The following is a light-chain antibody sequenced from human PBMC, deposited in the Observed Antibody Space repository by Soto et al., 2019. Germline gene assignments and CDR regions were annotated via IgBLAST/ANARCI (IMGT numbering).Light chain of an antibody. V-gene: IGKV3-15*01. J-gene: IGKJ1*01. CDR2: GAS. CDR1: QSVSSK. CDR3: QQYNDWPPTWT. Sequence: EIVMTQSPATLSVSPGARATLSCRASQSVSSKLAWYQQKPGQAPRVLIYGASTRATGIPARFSGSGSGTEFTLTISSLQSEDFAVYYCQQYNDWPPTWTFGQGTRVEIK.